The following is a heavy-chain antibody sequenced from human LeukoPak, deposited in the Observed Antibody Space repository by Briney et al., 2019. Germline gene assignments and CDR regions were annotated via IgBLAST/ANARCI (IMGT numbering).Heavy chain of an antibody. Sequence: PGGSLRLSCAASGFSIGASWMHWVRQAPGKGLVWISRISIDGTETIYGDSVKGRFIISRDNAKNTLYLQMDSLGVEETAVYCGGRGQGGPSGGGKGTLVTVSS. V-gene: IGHV3-74*01. CDR2: ISIDGTET. D-gene: IGHD6-25*01. CDR1: GFSIGASW. CDR3: GRGQGGPSG. J-gene: IGHJ4*02.